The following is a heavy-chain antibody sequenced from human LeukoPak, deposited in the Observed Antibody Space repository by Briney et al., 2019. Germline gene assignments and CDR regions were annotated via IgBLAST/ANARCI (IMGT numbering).Heavy chain of an antibody. V-gene: IGHV3-64*01. Sequence: GGSLRLSCAASGFTFSSYAMHWVRQAPGKGLEYVSAISSNGGSTYYANSVKGRFTISRDNSKNTLYLQMGSLRAEDTAVYYCARQKMATIGEVDYWGQGTLVTVSS. CDR3: ARQKMATIGEVDY. D-gene: IGHD5-24*01. CDR2: ISSNGGST. J-gene: IGHJ4*02. CDR1: GFTFSSYA.